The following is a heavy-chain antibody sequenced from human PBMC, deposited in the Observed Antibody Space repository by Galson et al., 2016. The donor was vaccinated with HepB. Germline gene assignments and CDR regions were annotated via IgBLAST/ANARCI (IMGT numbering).Heavy chain of an antibody. D-gene: IGHD3-10*01. V-gene: IGHV3-15*01. CDR1: GFTFTDAW. Sequence: SLRLSCAASGFTFTDAWMTWVRQAPGKGLGWLGRIKSKTDSETIDYAAPVKGRFIISRDDSKDTLCLRMNSLKTEDTAIYYCATYGSGRNFDFWGQGTLVTVSS. CDR2: IKSKTDSETI. CDR3: ATYGSGRNFDF. J-gene: IGHJ4*02.